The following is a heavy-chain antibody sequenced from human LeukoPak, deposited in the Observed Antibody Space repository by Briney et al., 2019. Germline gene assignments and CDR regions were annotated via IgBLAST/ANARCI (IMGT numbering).Heavy chain of an antibody. Sequence: SETLSLTCGVSGGSITTTNFWSWVRQPPGGGLEWIGEISLRGRTQYNPSLKSRVTISVDTSKNQFSLKLRSVTAADTAVYYCARTIRPAAWVYFDLWGRGTLVTVSS. CDR1: GGSITTTNF. CDR3: ARTIRPAAWVYFDL. D-gene: IGHD2-2*01. J-gene: IGHJ2*01. V-gene: IGHV4-4*02. CDR2: ISLRGRT.